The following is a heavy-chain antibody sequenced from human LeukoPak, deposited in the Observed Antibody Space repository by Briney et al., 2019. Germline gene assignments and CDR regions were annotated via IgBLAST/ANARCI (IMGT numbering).Heavy chain of an antibody. V-gene: IGHV4-39*07. CDR3: ARGRFEDY. CDR2: IYYSGST. CDR1: GGSISSSSYY. J-gene: IGHJ4*02. Sequence: SETLSPTCTVSGGSISSSSYYWGWIRQPPGKGLEWIGSIYYSGSTYYNPSLKSRVTISVDTSKNQFSLKLSSVTAADTAVYYCARGRFEDYWGQGTLVTVSS. D-gene: IGHD3-9*01.